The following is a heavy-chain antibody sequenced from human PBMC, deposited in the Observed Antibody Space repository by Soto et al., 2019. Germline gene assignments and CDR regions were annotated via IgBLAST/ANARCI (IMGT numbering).Heavy chain of an antibody. Sequence: SETLSLTCAVYGGSFSGYYWSWIRQPPGKGLEWIGEINHSGSTNYNPSLKSRVTISVDTSKNQFSLKLSSVTAADTAVYYCARGRRAVAGHEDYWGQGTLVTVSS. D-gene: IGHD6-19*01. J-gene: IGHJ4*02. CDR3: ARGRRAVAGHEDY. CDR1: GGSFSGYY. V-gene: IGHV4-34*01. CDR2: INHSGST.